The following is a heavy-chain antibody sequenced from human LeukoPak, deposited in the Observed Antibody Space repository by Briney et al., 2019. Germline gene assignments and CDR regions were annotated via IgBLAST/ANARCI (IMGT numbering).Heavy chain of an antibody. J-gene: IGHJ4*02. CDR2: INPNSGGT. CDR1: GYTFTGYY. Sequence: ASVKDSCKASGYTFTGYYMHWVRQAPGQGLEWMGWINPNSGGTNYAQKFQGRVTMTRDTSISTAYMELSRLRSDDTAVYYCARALTVTTPYFDYWGQGTLVTVSS. CDR3: ARALTVTTPYFDY. V-gene: IGHV1-2*02. D-gene: IGHD4-17*01.